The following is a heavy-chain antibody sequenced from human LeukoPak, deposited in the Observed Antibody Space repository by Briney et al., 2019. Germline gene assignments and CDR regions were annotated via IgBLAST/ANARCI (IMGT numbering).Heavy chain of an antibody. CDR3: ARDSTYYDILTGLSFGNWFDP. CDR2: INPSGGST. D-gene: IGHD3-9*01. CDR1: GYTFTGYY. V-gene: IGHV1-46*01. J-gene: IGHJ5*02. Sequence: ASVKVSCKASGYTFTGYYMHWVRQAPGQGLEWMGIINPSGGSTSYAQKFQGRVTMTRDTSTSTVYMELSSLRSEDTAVYYCARDSTYYDILTGLSFGNWFDPWGQGTLVTVSS.